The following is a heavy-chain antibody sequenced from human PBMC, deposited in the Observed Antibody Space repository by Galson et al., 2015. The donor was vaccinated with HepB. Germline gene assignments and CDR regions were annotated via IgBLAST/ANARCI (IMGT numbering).Heavy chain of an antibody. Sequence: SLRLSCAASGFTFSSYAMSWVRQAPGKGLEWVSAISGSGGSTYYADSVKGRFTISRDNSKNTLYLQMNSLRAEDTAVYYCAKDSHYYDSSGYWGQGTLVTVSS. D-gene: IGHD3-22*01. CDR3: AKDSHYYDSSGY. CDR2: ISGSGGST. CDR1: GFTFSSYA. V-gene: IGHV3-23*01. J-gene: IGHJ4*02.